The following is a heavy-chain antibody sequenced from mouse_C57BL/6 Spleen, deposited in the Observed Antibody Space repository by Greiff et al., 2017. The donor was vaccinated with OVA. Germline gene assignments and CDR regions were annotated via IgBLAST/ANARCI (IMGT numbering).Heavy chain of an antibody. CDR1: GFTFSDYG. CDR3: ARKDPFFYAMDY. J-gene: IGHJ4*01. CDR2: ISSGSSTI. V-gene: IGHV5-17*01. Sequence: DVMLVESGGGLVKPGGSLKLSCAASGFTFSDYGMHWVRQAPEKGLEWVAYISSGSSTIYYADTVKGRFTISRDNAKNTLFLQMTSLRSEDTAMYYCARKDPFFYAMDYWGQGTSGTVSS.